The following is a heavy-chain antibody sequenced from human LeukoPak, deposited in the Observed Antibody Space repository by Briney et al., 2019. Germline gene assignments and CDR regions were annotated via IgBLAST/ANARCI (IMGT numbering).Heavy chain of an antibody. CDR3: ARDRPGGSSLDY. CDR1: GGSISSYY. CDR2: IYYSGST. V-gene: IGHV4-59*01. D-gene: IGHD6-13*01. Sequence: SETLSLTCTVSGGSISSYYWSWIRQPPWKGLEWIGYIYYSGSTNYNPSLKSRVTISVDTSKNQFSLKLSSVTAADTAVYYCARDRPGGSSLDYWGQGTLVTVSS. J-gene: IGHJ4*02.